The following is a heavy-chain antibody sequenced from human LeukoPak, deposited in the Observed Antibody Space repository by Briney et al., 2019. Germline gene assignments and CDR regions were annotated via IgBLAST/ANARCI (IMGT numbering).Heavy chain of an antibody. V-gene: IGHV3-9*01. CDR3: AKVRGTYSSGYFFDY. CDR1: GFTFDNYA. D-gene: IGHD6-19*01. J-gene: IGHJ4*02. Sequence: SLRLSCAASGFTFDNYAMHWVRQAPGKGLEWLSIISWNSGYIGYAESVKGRVTISRDNAKKSLDLQMNSLRAEDTAFYYCAKVRGTYSSGYFFDYWGQGTLVTVSS. CDR2: ISWNSGYI.